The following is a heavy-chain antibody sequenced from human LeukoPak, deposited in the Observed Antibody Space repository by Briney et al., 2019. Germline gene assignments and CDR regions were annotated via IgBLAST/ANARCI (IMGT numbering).Heavy chain of an antibody. CDR1: GVSISSGGYY. CDR3: ARGNGPLGIGY. J-gene: IGHJ4*02. Sequence: PSETLSLTCTVSGVSISSGGYYWSWIRQYPGKGLEWIGNIYYSVSPYYNPSLKSRVTISVDTSKNQFSLKLRSVTAADTAVYYCARGNGPLGIGYWGQGTLVTVSS. V-gene: IGHV4-31*03. CDR2: IYYSVSP. D-gene: IGHD1-26*01.